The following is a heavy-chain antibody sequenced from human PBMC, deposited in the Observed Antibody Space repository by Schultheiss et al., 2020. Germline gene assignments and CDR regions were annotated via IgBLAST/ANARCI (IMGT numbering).Heavy chain of an antibody. Sequence: GGSLRLSCTASGFTFGDYAMSWFRQAPGKGLEWVGFIRSKAYGATTEYAASVKGRFTISRDDSKSIAYLQMNSLKTEDTAVYYCSRRKGIIAASDVWGQGTTVTVSS. CDR2: IRSKAYGATT. J-gene: IGHJ6*02. V-gene: IGHV3-49*03. CDR1: GFTFGDYA. D-gene: IGHD6-6*01. CDR3: SRRKGIIAASDV.